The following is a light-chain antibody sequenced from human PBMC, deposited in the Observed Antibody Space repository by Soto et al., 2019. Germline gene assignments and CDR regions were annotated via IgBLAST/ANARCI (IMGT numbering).Light chain of an antibody. V-gene: IGKV3-20*01. CDR2: GAS. J-gene: IGKJ1*01. CDR3: QQYGSSPRT. CDR1: QRVSSIF. Sequence: EIVLTQSPGTLSLSPGERATLSCRASQRVSSIFFAWYQHKPGQAPRLLLYGASTRATGIPDRFRGSGSGTDFILTISRLEPEDFAVYYCQQYGSSPRTFGHGTRVEIK.